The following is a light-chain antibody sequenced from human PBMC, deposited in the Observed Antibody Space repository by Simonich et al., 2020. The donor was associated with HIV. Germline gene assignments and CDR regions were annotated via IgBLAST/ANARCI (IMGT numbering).Light chain of an antibody. J-gene: IGLJ3*02. CDR1: SIDIGGYNY. Sequence: QSALTQPRSVSGSPGQSVTISCTGSSIDIGGYNYVSWYQQYPGKAPKLMIYDVSERPSGGPDRFSGSKSANSASLTISGLQAEDEADYYCCSYAGSYTWVFGGGTRLTVL. CDR3: CSYAGSYTWV. V-gene: IGLV2-11*01. CDR2: DVS.